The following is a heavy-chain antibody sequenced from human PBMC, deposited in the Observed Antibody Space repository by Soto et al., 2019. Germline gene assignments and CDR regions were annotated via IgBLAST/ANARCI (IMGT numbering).Heavy chain of an antibody. D-gene: IGHD3-3*01. CDR1: GVTCGDYD. V-gene: IGHV3-49*03. CDR2: IRSKAYGGTT. CDR3: TRDVSYYTSYYCYGLAV. J-gene: IGHJ6*01. Sequence: GGSAGLSCTASGVTCGDYDMSWFRQAPGKGLEWVGFIRSKAYGGTTEYAASVKGRFTISRDDSKSIAYLQMNSLKTEDTAVYYCTRDVSYYTSYYCYGLAVRAQGTSVIGSA.